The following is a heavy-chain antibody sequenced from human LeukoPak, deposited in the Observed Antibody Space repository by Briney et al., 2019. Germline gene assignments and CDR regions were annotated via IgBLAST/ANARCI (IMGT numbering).Heavy chain of an antibody. J-gene: IGHJ4*02. CDR1: GGSVSSGSYY. CDR3: ARAVGGYDFWSGSPHRVFDY. D-gene: IGHD3-3*01. V-gene: IGHV4-61*01. CDR2: IYYSGST. Sequence: PSETLSLTCTVSGGSVSSGSYYWSWIRQPPGKGLEWIGYIYYSGSTNYNPSLKSRVTISVDTSKNQFSLKLSSVTAADMAVYYCARAVGGYDFWSGSPHRVFDYWGQGTLVTVSS.